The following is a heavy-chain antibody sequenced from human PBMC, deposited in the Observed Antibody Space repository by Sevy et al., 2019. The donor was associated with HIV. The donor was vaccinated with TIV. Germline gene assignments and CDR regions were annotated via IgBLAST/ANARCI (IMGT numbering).Heavy chain of an antibody. V-gene: IGHV1-8*01. CDR2: MNPNSGNT. Sequence: ASVKVSCKASGYTFTSYDINWVRQATGQGLEWMGWMNPNSGNTGYAQKFQGRVTMTRNTSISTAYMELSSLRSEDTAVYYCARAPSFGDYDYVWGSYRTSFNWFDPWDQGTLVTVSS. D-gene: IGHD3-16*02. J-gene: IGHJ5*02. CDR1: GYTFTSYD. CDR3: ARAPSFGDYDYVWGSYRTSFNWFDP.